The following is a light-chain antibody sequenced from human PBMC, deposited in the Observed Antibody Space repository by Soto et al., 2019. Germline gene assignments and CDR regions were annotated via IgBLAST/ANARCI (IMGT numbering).Light chain of an antibody. Sequence: EIVLTQSPVTLSVSPGERATLFCRASQSASTNLAWYQHKPGQAPRLLIYGASTRATAIPARFSGSGSGTDFTLIINSLESEDFAVYYCQHYNSWPLIDFGHGTRLEIK. V-gene: IGKV3-15*01. CDR3: QHYNSWPLID. CDR1: QSASTN. J-gene: IGKJ5*01. CDR2: GAS.